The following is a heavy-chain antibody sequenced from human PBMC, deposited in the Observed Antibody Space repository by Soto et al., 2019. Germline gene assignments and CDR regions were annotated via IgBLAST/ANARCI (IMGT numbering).Heavy chain of an antibody. Sequence: QLQLQESGPGLVRPSETLSLTCTVSGGSISGSDYYWGWIRQPPGKGLEWIGSIYYSGITYYNPSLKSRVTISVDTSKNQFSLKLSSVSAADTAVYYCATTLPYNSPDFWGQGTLVTVSS. CDR2: IYYSGIT. J-gene: IGHJ4*02. CDR3: ATTLPYNSPDF. CDR1: GGSISGSDYY. D-gene: IGHD1-20*01. V-gene: IGHV4-39*01.